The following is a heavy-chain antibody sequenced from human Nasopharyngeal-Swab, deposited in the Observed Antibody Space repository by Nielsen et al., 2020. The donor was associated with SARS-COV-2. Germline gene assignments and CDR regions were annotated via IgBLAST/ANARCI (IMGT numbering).Heavy chain of an antibody. CDR1: VGTFSSYA. Sequence: SVKVSCKSSVGTFSSYAIRWVRQAPGQGLEWMGGIIPIFGTANYAQKFQGRVTITADESTSTAYMELSSLRSEDTAVYYCARDTSGRLGFDPWGQGTLVTVSS. CDR2: IIPIFGTA. V-gene: IGHV1-69*13. J-gene: IGHJ5*02. D-gene: IGHD3-10*01. CDR3: ARDTSGRLGFDP.